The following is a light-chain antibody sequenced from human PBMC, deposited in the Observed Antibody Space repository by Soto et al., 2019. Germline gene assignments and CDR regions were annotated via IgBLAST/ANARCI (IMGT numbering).Light chain of an antibody. V-gene: IGLV2-23*02. CDR2: EVT. Sequence: QSVLTQPASVSGSPGQSITISCTRPSSDVWSFNFVSWYHQHPDKAPQVLIYEVTKRPQGGSNRFSGSKSGNTASLTISGLQAYDEADDYCCSDAGSSSYVFGTGTKLTVL. CDR1: SSDVWSFNF. CDR3: CSDAGSSSYV. J-gene: IGLJ1*01.